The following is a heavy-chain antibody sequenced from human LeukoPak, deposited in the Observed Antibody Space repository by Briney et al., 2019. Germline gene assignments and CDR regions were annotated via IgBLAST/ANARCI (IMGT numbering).Heavy chain of an antibody. CDR3: ARGPGGYDFWSGYTPSGYFDY. V-gene: IGHV3-74*01. CDR1: GFTFSSYW. Sequence: PGGSLRLSCAASGFTFSSYWMHWVRQAPGKGLAWVSRINSDGSSTSYADSVKGRFTISRDNAKNTLYLQMNSLRAEDTAVYYCARGPGGYDFWSGYTPSGYFDYWGQGTLVTVSS. J-gene: IGHJ4*02. D-gene: IGHD3-3*01. CDR2: INSDGSST.